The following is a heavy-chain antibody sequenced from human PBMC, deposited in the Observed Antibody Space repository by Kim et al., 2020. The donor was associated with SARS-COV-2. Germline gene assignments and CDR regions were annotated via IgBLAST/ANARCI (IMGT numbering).Heavy chain of an antibody. Sequence: GGSLRLSCAASGFTFTSYAMSWVRQAPGKGLEWVSAITESGGSTYYADSVKGRFTISRDNSKNTLYLQMNSLRAEDTAVYYCAKEKVVVGRYFDYWGQGTLVTVSS. CDR3: AKEKVVVGRYFDY. CDR1: GFTFTSYA. J-gene: IGHJ4*02. D-gene: IGHD2-15*01. CDR2: ITESGGST. V-gene: IGHV3-23*01.